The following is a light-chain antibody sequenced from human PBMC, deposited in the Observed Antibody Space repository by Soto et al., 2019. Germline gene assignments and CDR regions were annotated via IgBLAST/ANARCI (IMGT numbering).Light chain of an antibody. Sequence: EIVLTQSPGTLSLSPGERATLSCRASQSVSSTFLAWYQQKPGQAPRVLIYGSSARAAGIPDRFSGSGSGTDFTLTISRLEPADFAVYYCQQYDSSRTFGQGTKVEMK. CDR3: QQYDSSRT. J-gene: IGKJ1*01. V-gene: IGKV3-20*01. CDR1: QSVSSTF. CDR2: GSS.